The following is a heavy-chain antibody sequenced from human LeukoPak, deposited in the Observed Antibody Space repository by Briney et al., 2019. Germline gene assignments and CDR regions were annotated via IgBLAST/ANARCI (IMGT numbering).Heavy chain of an antibody. D-gene: IGHD3-3*01. J-gene: IGHJ4*02. CDR1: GGSISSSSYY. CDR2: IYYSGST. Sequence: SETLSLICTVSGGSISSSSYYWGWIRQPPGKGLEWIGSIYYSGSTYYNPSLKSRVTISVDTSKNQFSLKLSSVTAADTAVYYCARNPSWGYYDFWSGLIPYFDYWGQGTLVTVSS. V-gene: IGHV4-39*01. CDR3: ARNPSWGYYDFWSGLIPYFDY.